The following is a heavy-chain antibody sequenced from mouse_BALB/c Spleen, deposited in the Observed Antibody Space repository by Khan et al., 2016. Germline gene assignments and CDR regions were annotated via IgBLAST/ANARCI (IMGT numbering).Heavy chain of an antibody. J-gene: IGHJ3*01. CDR2: INTYTGEP. V-gene: IGHV9-3-1*01. CDR3: ARPDDGSSRGFAY. CDR1: GYTFTNYG. Sequence: QIQLVQSGPELKKPGETVRISCKASGYTFTNYGMNWVKQAPGKGLKWMGWINTYTGEPTYADDFKGRFAFSLETSASTAYLQINNLKNEDTATYFCARPDDGSSRGFAYWGQGILVTVSA. D-gene: IGHD1-1*01.